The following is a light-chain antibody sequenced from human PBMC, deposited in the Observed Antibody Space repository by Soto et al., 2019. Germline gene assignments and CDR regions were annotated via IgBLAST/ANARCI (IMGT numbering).Light chain of an antibody. J-gene: IGLJ1*01. CDR3: AAWDYSQNGIYV. CDR2: SNN. CDR1: NSYIGSHT. Sequence: QSGLTQPPSAYGTPGQWVTMSCPGGNSYIGSHTGIWYQHFPGTAPTLLIFSNNQRPSGVPPLFSGAKSGTSASLAIGGLQSVDEGYYYCAAWDYSQNGIYVFEPGTKVAVL. V-gene: IGLV1-44*01.